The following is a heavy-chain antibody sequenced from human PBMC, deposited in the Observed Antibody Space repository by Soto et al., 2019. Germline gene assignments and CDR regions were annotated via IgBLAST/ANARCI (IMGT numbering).Heavy chain of an antibody. Sequence: ASVKVSCKASGYTFSSTAMQWVRQAPRQSLEWMGWISAYNGNTNYAQKLQGRVTMTTDTSTSTAYMELRSLRSDDTAVYYCARDGLVIDYYYGMDVWGQGTTVTVSS. J-gene: IGHJ6*02. CDR2: ISAYNGNT. CDR1: GYTFSSTA. D-gene: IGHD3-9*01. V-gene: IGHV1-18*01. CDR3: ARDGLVIDYYYGMDV.